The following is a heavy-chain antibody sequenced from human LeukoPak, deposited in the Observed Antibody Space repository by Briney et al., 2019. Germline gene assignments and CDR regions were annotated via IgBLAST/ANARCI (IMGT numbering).Heavy chain of an antibody. CDR1: GFNFSNYA. CDR2: IFDSTGSTGSP. D-gene: IGHD3-22*01. J-gene: IGHJ4*02. V-gene: IGHV3-23*01. Sequence: PGGSLRLSCVASGFNFSNYAMSWVRQAPGKGLEWVSGIFDSTGSTGSPYYADSVKGRVTISRDNSRNTVYLQMNSLRAEDTAVYYCAKDRTYYSDFSAYYFSPPLQHYWGQGTLVTVSS. CDR3: AKDRTYYSDFSAYYFSPPLQHY.